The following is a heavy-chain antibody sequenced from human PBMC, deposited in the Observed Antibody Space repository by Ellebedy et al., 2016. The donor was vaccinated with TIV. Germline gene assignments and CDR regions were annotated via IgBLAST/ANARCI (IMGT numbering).Heavy chain of an antibody. D-gene: IGHD4-17*01. CDR2: IVVGSGNT. Sequence: SVKVSXKASGFTFTSSAVQWVRQARGQRLEWIGWIVVGSGNTNYAQKFQERVTITRDMSTSTAYMELSSLRSEDTAVYYCAADSSRTVTTYYYYGMDVWGQGTTVTVSS. CDR1: GFTFTSSA. CDR3: AADSSRTVTTYYYYGMDV. J-gene: IGHJ6*02. V-gene: IGHV1-58*01.